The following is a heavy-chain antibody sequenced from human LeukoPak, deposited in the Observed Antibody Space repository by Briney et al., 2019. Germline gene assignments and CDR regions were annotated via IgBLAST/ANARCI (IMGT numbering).Heavy chain of an antibody. CDR1: GFTFDDYG. D-gene: IGHD1-26*01. CDR3: ARGDIVGATTGYYFDY. CDR2: INWNGGST. J-gene: IGHJ4*02. Sequence: GGSLRLSCAASGFTFDDYGMSWVRQAPGKGLEWVSGINWNGGSTGYADSVKGRFTISRDNAKNSLYLQMNSLRAEDTALYYCARGDIVGATTGYYFDYWGQGTLVTVSS. V-gene: IGHV3-20*04.